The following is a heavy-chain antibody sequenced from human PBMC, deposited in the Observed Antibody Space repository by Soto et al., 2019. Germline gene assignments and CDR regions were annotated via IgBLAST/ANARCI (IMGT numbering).Heavy chain of an antibody. CDR2: IYYSGST. D-gene: IGHD3-22*01. J-gene: IGHJ4*02. Sequence: SETLSLTCTVSGGSISSGDYYWSWIRQPPGKGLEWIGYIYYSGSTSYNPSLKSRVTISVDTSKNQFSLKLSSVTAADTAVYYCARDHYDSSGYYYFDYWGQGTLVTVS. CDR3: ARDHYDSSGYYYFDY. V-gene: IGHV4-30-4*01. CDR1: GGSISSGDYY.